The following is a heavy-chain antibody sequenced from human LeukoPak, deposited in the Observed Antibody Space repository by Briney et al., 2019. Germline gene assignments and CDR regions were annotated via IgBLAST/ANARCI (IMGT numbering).Heavy chain of an antibody. CDR2: ISYDGSNK. D-gene: IGHD4-23*01. CDR1: GFTFSSYG. Sequence: GGSLRLSCAASGFTFSSYGMHWVRQAPGKGLEWVAVISYDGSNKYYADSVKGRFTISRDNSKNTLYLQMNSLRAEDTAVYYCAKDEVDGGDFDYWGQGTLVTVSS. CDR3: AKDEVDGGDFDY. V-gene: IGHV3-30*18. J-gene: IGHJ4*02.